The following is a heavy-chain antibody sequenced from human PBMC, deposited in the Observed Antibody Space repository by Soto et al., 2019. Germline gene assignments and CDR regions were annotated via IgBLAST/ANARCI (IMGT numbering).Heavy chain of an antibody. CDR3: AKDSGCVNNACAYDP. CDR2: ISRGSDYI. D-gene: IGHD1-20*01. J-gene: IGHJ5*02. CDR1: GFSFSDYT. V-gene: IGHV3-21*01. Sequence: EVHLVESGGGLVKPGGSLRLTCAGSGFSFSDYTMNWVRQAPGKGLEWVSSISRGSDYIFYADTVKGRFTISRANARNSLYLQMSSLRAEDTAVYYCAKDSGCVNNACAYDPWGQGTLVSVSS.